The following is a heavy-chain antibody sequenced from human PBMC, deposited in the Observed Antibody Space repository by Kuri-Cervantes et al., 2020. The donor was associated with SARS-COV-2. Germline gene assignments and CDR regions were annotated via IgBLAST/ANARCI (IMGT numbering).Heavy chain of an antibody. CDR3: TVDFWSGYYDY. CDR2: IRSKAYGGTT. Sequence: GGSLRLSCTASGFTFGDYAMSWFRQAPGKGLEWVGFIRSKAYGGTTEYAASVKGRFTISRDDSKSIAYPQMNSLKTEDTAVYYCTVDFWSGYYDYWGQGTLVTVSS. CDR1: GFTFGDYA. D-gene: IGHD3-3*01. V-gene: IGHV3-49*03. J-gene: IGHJ4*02.